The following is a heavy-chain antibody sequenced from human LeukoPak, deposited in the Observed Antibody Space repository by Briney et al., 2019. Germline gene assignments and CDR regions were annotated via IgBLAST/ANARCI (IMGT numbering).Heavy chain of an antibody. Sequence: SQTLSLTCTVSGDSISSGGYYWSWIRQHPGKGLEWIGYISYSGNTYYNPSLKSRAAISADTPRNQFSLKLSSTTAADTAVYYCARAPVATPSEFDYWGQGTLVTVSS. CDR2: ISYSGNT. CDR3: ARAPVATPSEFDY. J-gene: IGHJ4*02. D-gene: IGHD5-12*01. V-gene: IGHV4-31*03. CDR1: GDSISSGGYY.